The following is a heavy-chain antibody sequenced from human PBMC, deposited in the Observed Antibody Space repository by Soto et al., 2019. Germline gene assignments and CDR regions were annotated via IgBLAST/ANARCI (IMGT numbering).Heavy chain of an antibody. D-gene: IGHD2-2*01. CDR3: AREYCSSTSCLNWFDP. V-gene: IGHV3-48*01. Sequence: HGGSLGLGCAACGFTFSIYIIDVSLKAPGKGLEWVSYISSSSSTIYYADSVKGRFTISRDNAKNSLYLQMNSLRAEDTAVYYCAREYCSSTSCLNWFDPWGQGTLVTVSS. J-gene: IGHJ5*02. CDR2: ISSSSSTI. CDR1: GFTFSIYI.